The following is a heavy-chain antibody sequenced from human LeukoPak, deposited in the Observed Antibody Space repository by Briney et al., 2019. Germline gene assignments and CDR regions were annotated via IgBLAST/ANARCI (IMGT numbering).Heavy chain of an antibody. CDR1: GYTFTGYY. CDR2: ISAYNGNT. J-gene: IGHJ4*02. CDR3: ARSPLYCGGDCHAGY. D-gene: IGHD2-21*02. Sequence: GASVKVSCKASGYTFTGYYMHWVRQAPGQGLEWMGWISAYNGNTNYAQKLQGRVTMTADTSTSTAYMELRSLRSDDTAVYYCARSPLYCGGDCHAGYWGQGTLVTVSS. V-gene: IGHV1-18*04.